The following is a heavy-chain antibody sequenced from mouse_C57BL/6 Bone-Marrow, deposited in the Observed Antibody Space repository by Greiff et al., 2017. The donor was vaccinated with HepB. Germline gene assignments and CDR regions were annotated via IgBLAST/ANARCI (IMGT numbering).Heavy chain of an antibody. D-gene: IGHD1-1*01. CDR2: IDPSVSYT. Sequence: VQLQQPGAELVMPGASVKLSCKASGYTFTSYWMHWVKQRPGQGLEWIGEIDPSVSYTNYNQKFKGKSTLTVDKSSSTAYMQLSSLTSEDSAVYYCARIYYGSSYYFDYWGQGTTLTVSS. V-gene: IGHV1-69*01. CDR1: GYTFTSYW. J-gene: IGHJ2*01. CDR3: ARIYYGSSYYFDY.